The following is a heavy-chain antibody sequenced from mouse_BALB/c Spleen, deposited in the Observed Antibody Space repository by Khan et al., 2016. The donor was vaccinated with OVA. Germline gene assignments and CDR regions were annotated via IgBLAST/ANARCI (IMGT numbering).Heavy chain of an antibody. D-gene: IGHD2-3*01. CDR3: TAYDVGRYYFDY. CDR2: INTETGEP. Sequence: QIQLVQSGPELKKPGETVKISCKASGYTFTDYSMHWVKQAPGKGLKWMGWINTETGEPTYADDFKGRFAFSLETSANTASLQINNLKNADTATYFCTAYDVGRYYFDYWGQGTTLTVSS. CDR1: GYTFTDYS. V-gene: IGHV9-2-1*01. J-gene: IGHJ2*01.